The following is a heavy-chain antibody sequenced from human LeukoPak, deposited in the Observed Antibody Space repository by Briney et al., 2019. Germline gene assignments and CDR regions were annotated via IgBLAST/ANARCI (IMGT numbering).Heavy chain of an antibody. Sequence: GGSLRLSCAASGFTFSSYSMNWVRQAPGKGLEWVSYISSSSSTIYYADSVKGRFTIFRDNVKNSLYLQMNSLRDEDTAVYYCARGPWPLEWLLNWFDPWGQGTLVTVSS. D-gene: IGHD3-3*01. V-gene: IGHV3-48*02. CDR3: ARGPWPLEWLLNWFDP. J-gene: IGHJ5*02. CDR1: GFTFSSYS. CDR2: ISSSSSTI.